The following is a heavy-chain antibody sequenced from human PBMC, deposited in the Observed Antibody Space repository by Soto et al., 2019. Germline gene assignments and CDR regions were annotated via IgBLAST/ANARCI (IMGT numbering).Heavy chain of an antibody. V-gene: IGHV3-23*01. Sequence: ESGGGLVQPGGSLRLSCAASGFTFSSYAMNWVRQAPGKGLEWVSVISGSGGSTYYADSVKGRFTISRDNSKNTLYLQMNSLRAEDTAVYYCANRTTGWYFDLWGRGTLVTVSS. CDR2: ISGSGGST. J-gene: IGHJ2*01. CDR3: ANRTTGWYFDL. CDR1: GFTFSSYA.